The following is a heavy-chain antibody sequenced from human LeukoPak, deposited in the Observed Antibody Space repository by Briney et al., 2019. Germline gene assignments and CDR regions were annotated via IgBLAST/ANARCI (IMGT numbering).Heavy chain of an antibody. CDR1: GYTFTSYF. V-gene: IGHV1-46*01. J-gene: IGHJ5*02. CDR2: INPSGGST. Sequence: ASVKVSCKASGYTFTSYFVHWVRQAPGQGLEWMGIINPSGGSTNYAQKFQGRVTMTTDTSTSTAYMELRSLRSDDTAVYYCARETTLSSFDPWGQGTLVTVSS. D-gene: IGHD2-15*01. CDR3: ARETTLSSFDP.